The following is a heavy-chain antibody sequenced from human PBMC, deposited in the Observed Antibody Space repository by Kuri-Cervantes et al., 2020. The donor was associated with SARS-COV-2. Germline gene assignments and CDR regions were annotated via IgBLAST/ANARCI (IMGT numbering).Heavy chain of an antibody. CDR3: ARDNYYGSGSYYSRGAFDI. J-gene: IGHJ3*02. CDR1: GFTFSSYA. V-gene: IGHV3-30-3*01. D-gene: IGHD3-10*01. Sequence: GESLKISCAASGFTFSSYAMHWVRQAPGKGLEWVAVISYDGSNKYYADSVKGRFTISRDNSKNTLYLQMNSLRAEDTAVYYCARDNYYGSGSYYSRGAFDIWGQGTTVTVSS. CDR2: ISYDGSNK.